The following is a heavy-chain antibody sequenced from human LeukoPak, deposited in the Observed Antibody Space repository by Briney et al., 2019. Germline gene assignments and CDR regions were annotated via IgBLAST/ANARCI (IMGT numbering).Heavy chain of an antibody. V-gene: IGHV4-4*07. D-gene: IGHD3-10*01. CDR2: IYSSGGT. J-gene: IGHJ6*04. Sequence: PSEALSLTCTVSTGSINDYYWSWVRQPAGKGLEWLGRIYSSGGTTYNPSLKSRITMSADTSKNQFSLKMTSVTAADTAVYYCAREGKWFGTYYYCLDVWGKGTTVTVSS. CDR1: TGSINDYY. CDR3: AREGKWFGTYYYCLDV.